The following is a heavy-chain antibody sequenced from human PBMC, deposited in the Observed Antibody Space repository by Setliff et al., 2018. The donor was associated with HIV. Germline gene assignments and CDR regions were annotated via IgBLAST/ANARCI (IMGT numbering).Heavy chain of an antibody. D-gene: IGHD3-22*01. V-gene: IGHV4-59*11. CDR3: GGNGYYSIDY. CDR1: GPSINIHY. Sequence: ETLSLTCTVSGPSINIHYWSWIRQSPGKAFEWIGYIYSTGSTNYNPSLQSRVTISMVASRNQFSLKVTSVTAADTAVYYCGGNGYYSIDYWGQGTLVTVSS. J-gene: IGHJ4*02. CDR2: IYSTGST.